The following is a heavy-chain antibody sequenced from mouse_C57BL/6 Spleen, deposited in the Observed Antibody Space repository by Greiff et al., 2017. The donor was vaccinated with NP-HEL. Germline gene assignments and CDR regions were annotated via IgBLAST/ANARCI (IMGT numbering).Heavy chain of an antibody. Sequence: EVQLVESGGDLVKPGGSLKLSCAASGFTFSSYGMSWVRQTPDKRLEWVATISSGGSYTYYPDSVKGRFTISRDNAKNTLYLQMSSLKSEDTAMYYCASPFYYDYDWFAYWGQGTLVTVSA. V-gene: IGHV5-6*01. CDR3: ASPFYYDYDWFAY. J-gene: IGHJ3*01. CDR2: ISSGGSYT. CDR1: GFTFSSYG. D-gene: IGHD2-4*01.